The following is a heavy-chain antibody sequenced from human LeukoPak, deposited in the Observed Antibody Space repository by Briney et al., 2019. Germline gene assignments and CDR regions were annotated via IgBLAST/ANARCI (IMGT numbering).Heavy chain of an antibody. V-gene: IGHV4-59*08. D-gene: IGHD3-10*01. CDR3: ASEVLLWFGELTDY. CDR1: GGSISSYY. CDR2: IYYSGST. Sequence: SETLFLTCTVSGGSISSYYWSWIRQPPGKGLEWIGYIYYSGSTNYNPSLKSRVTISVDTSKNQFSLKLSSVTAADTAVYYCASEVLLWFGELTDYWGQGTLVTVSS. J-gene: IGHJ4*02.